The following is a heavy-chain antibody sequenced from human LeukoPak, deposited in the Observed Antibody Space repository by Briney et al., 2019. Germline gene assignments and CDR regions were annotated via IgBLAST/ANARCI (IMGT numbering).Heavy chain of an antibody. J-gene: IGHJ4*02. Sequence: SEALSLTCTVSGGSISSSSYYSGWMPQPPGKGLECSGSLYYTGSTYYNPSLKSRVTISVDTSKNQFSLKLSSVTAADTAVYYGAKYYYDSSGYYYADYWGQGTLVTVSS. CDR2: LYYTGST. V-gene: IGHV4-39*01. CDR3: AKYYYDSSGYYYADY. D-gene: IGHD3-22*01. CDR1: GGSISSSSYY.